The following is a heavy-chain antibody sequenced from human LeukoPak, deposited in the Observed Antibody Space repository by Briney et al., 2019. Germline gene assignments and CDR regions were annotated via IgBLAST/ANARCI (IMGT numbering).Heavy chain of an antibody. D-gene: IGHD2-2*01. CDR3: ASRSCTTTNCYAVGFDY. J-gene: IGHJ4*02. V-gene: IGHV3-53*01. Sequence: GGSLRLSCAASGFTISSNYMRWVRQAPGKGREWVSFIYSGGNTYNADSMKGRFTISRDNSKNTLYLQVNSLRAEDTAVYYCASRSCTTTNCYAVGFDYWGQGTLVTVSS. CDR2: IYSGGNT. CDR1: GFTISSNY.